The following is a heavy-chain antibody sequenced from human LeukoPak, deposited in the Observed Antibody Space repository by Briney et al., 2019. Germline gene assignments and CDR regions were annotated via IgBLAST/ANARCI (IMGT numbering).Heavy chain of an antibody. J-gene: IGHJ4*02. D-gene: IGHD1-1*01. V-gene: IGHV4-34*01. CDR2: INHSGST. Sequence: NPSETLSLTCAVYGGSFSGYYWSWIRQPPGKGLEWIGEINHSGSTNYNPSLKSRVTISVDTSKNQFSLKLSSVTAADTAVYYCASRDQEELYYFDYWGQGTLVTVSS. CDR3: ASRDQEELYYFDY. CDR1: GGSFSGYY.